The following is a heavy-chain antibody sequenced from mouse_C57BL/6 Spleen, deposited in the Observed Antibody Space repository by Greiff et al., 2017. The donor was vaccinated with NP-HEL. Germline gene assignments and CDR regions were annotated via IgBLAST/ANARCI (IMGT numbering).Heavy chain of an antibody. Sequence: QVQLQQPGAELVMPGASVKLSCKASGYTFTSYWMHWVKQRPGQGLEWIEEIDPSDSYTNYNQKFKGKSTLTVDKSSSTAYMQLSSLTSEDSAVYYCAIYYYGSSPFAYWGQGTLVTVSA. V-gene: IGHV1-69*01. D-gene: IGHD1-1*01. CDR3: AIYYYGSSPFAY. CDR2: IDPSDSYT. CDR1: GYTFTSYW. J-gene: IGHJ3*01.